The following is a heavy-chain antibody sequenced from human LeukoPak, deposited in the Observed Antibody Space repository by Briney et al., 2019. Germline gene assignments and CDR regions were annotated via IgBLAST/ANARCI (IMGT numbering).Heavy chain of an antibody. J-gene: IGHJ4*02. V-gene: IGHV3-7*01. CDR2: IKQDGSEK. CDR3: ATDVSMWKLRLGNYFDY. D-gene: IGHD3-16*01. CDR1: GFTFSSYW. Sequence: GGSLRLSCAASGFTFSSYWMSWVRQAPGKGLEWVANIKQDGSEKYYVDSVKGRFTISRDNAKNSLYLQMNSLRAEDTAVYYCATDVSMWKLRLGNYFDYWGQGTLVTVSS.